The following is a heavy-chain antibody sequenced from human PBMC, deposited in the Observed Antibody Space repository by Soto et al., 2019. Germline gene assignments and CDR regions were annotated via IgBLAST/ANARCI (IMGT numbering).Heavy chain of an antibody. D-gene: IGHD6-6*01. Sequence: GASVKVSCKASGGTLSSYAISWVRQAPGQGLEWMGGIIPIFGTANYAQKFQGRVTITADESTSTAYMELSSLRSEDTAVYYCAREGIAARPEWLDPWGQGPPVTVSS. CDR2: IIPIFGTA. CDR1: GGTLSSYA. V-gene: IGHV1-69*13. CDR3: AREGIAARPEWLDP. J-gene: IGHJ5*02.